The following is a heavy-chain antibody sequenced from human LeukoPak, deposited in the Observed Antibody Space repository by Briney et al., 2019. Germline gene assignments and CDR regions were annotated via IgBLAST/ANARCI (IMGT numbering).Heavy chain of an antibody. V-gene: IGHV1-8*01. CDR1: GYTFTRYD. CDR2: MNPNSGNT. Sequence: ASVKLSCKASGYTFTRYDINWVRQATGQGLEWRGCMNPNSGNTGYAQKFQGRVTMTRNTSISTPYIELSRLRSEDTAVYLSARGSWVAVAGTFNYWGQGTLVTVSS. CDR3: ARGSWVAVAGTFNY. J-gene: IGHJ4*02. D-gene: IGHD6-19*01.